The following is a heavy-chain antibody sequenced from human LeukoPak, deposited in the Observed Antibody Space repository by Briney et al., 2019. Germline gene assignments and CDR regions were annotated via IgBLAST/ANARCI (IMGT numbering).Heavy chain of an antibody. CDR3: ARGGRDGYNFLGFGYYYYYMDV. Sequence: PGGSLRLSCAASGFTFSSYDMHWVRQATGKGLEWVSAIGTAGDTYYPGSVKGRFTISRENAKNSLYLQMNSLRAGDTAVYYCARGGRDGYNFLGFGYYYYYMDVWGKGTTVTISS. V-gene: IGHV3-13*01. CDR2: IGTAGDT. D-gene: IGHD5-24*01. J-gene: IGHJ6*03. CDR1: GFTFSSYD.